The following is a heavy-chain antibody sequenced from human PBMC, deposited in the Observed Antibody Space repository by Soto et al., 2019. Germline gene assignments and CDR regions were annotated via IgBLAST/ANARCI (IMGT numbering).Heavy chain of an antibody. J-gene: IGHJ4*02. CDR2: ISSSSSST. CDR1: GFTFSDYY. V-gene: IGHV3-11*06. D-gene: IGHD3-10*01. Sequence: QVQLVESGGGLVKPGGSLRLSCAASGFTFSDYYMSWIRQATGKGLEWVSYISSSSSSTSYADSMKGRFTISRDNAKNSLYLQMNSLRAEDTAVYYCARYYYASWSHHYYFDYWGQGTLVTVSS. CDR3: ARYYYASWSHHYYFDY.